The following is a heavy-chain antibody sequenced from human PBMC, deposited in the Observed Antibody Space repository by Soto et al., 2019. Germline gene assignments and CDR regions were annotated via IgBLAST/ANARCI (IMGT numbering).Heavy chain of an antibody. CDR2: ISTYNGNT. D-gene: IGHD2-2*01. Sequence: QVKLVQSGAEVKKAGASVKVSCKASGYTFISYGIAWVRQAPGQGLEWMGMISTYNGNTNYAQKFQDRANMTADPSKSTAYMDVRSLRSDDTALYSCARAGSATSWVGSLHTGVHGVEIDFWGQGTLVTVSS. J-gene: IGHJ4*02. CDR1: GYTFISYG. V-gene: IGHV1-18*01. CDR3: ARAGSATSWVGSLHTGVHGVEIDF.